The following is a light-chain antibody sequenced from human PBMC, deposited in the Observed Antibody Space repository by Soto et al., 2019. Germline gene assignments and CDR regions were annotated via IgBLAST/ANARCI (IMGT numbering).Light chain of an antibody. V-gene: IGLV2-14*01. CDR2: EVS. J-gene: IGLJ1*01. CDR3: GSYSTSTTLPDV. Sequence: QSALTQPASVSGAPGQSIIVSCTGTRSDVEDSKYVSWFQHHPDKAPKLIIYEVSRRPIGVSYRFSGSKSGNTASLTISGLQAEDEADYYCGSYSTSTTLPDVFGTGTKLTVL. CDR1: RSDVEDSKY.